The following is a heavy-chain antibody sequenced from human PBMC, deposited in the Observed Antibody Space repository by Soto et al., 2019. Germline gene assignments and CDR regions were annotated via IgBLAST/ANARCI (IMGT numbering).Heavy chain of an antibody. V-gene: IGHV4-59*08. D-gene: IGHD5-12*01. CDR1: GGSISSYY. CDR3: ARVYSGYDWAFYY. Sequence: SETLSLTCTVSGGSISSYYWSWIRQPPGKGLEWIGYIYYSGSTNYNPSLKSRVTISVDTSKNQFSLKLSSVTAADTAVYYCARVYSGYDWAFYYWGQRTLVTVSS. CDR2: IYYSGST. J-gene: IGHJ4*02.